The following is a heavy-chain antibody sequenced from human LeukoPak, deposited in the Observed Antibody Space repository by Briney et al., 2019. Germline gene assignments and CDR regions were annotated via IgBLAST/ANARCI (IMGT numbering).Heavy chain of an antibody. CDR3: ARERDPSWFDP. CDR1: GYSISSAYY. V-gene: IGHV4-38-2*02. Sequence: PSETLSLTCTVSGYSISSAYYWGWIRQPPGKGLEWIGTIYHSGSTDYNPSLKSRVTISVDTSKNQFSLKLSSVTAADTAVYYCARERDPSWFDPWGQGTLVTVSS. CDR2: IYHSGST. J-gene: IGHJ5*02.